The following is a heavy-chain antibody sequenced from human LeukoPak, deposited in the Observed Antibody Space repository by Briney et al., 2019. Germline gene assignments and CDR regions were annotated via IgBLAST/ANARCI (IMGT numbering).Heavy chain of an antibody. CDR3: AAYHASGTFGYFQH. CDR1: GFTFNSYG. CDR2: ISYDGSNK. V-gene: IGHV3-30*03. Sequence: GGSLRLSCAASGFTFNSYGMHWVRQAPGKGLEWLAVISYDGSNKYFADSVEGRLVVSRGNSNNTLYLHMNTLRPDDTGIYYCAAYHASGTFGYFQHWGQGTLVTVSS. D-gene: IGHD1-7*01. J-gene: IGHJ1*01.